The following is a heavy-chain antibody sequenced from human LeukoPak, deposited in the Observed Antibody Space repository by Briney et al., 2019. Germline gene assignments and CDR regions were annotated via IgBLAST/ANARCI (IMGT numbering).Heavy chain of an antibody. J-gene: IGHJ4*02. CDR3: ARENGPVGASTGFDY. CDR2: ISSSSYI. D-gene: IGHD1-26*01. V-gene: IGHV3-21*01. Sequence: GGSLRLSCAASGFTFSSYSMNWVRQAPGKGLEWVSSISSSSYIYYADSVKGRFTISRDNAKNSLYLQMNSLRAEDTAVYYCARENGPVGASTGFDYWGQETLVTVSS. CDR1: GFTFSSYS.